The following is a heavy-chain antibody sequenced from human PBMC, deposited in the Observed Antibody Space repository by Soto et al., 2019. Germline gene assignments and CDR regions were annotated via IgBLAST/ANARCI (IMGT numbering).Heavy chain of an antibody. CDR2: IYQRGSGNVLHIPST. CDR1: GFTFRSAFF. CDR3: ARNAFYAASTGSYHVFDP. D-gene: IGHD3-9*01. Sequence: SETLSLTCTVSGFTFRSAFFWGWSQQPPGEGLGWVGRIYQRGSGNVLHIPSTYTNPYFYGRVAISGVTTKNELSLKLTSVTAADTAVYYWARNAFYAASTGSYHVFDPWGQGTPVTVSS. J-gene: IGHJ5*01. V-gene: IGHV4-38-2*02.